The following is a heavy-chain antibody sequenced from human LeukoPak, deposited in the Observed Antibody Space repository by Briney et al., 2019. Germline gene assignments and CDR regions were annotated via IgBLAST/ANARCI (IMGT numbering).Heavy chain of an antibody. Sequence: SETLSLTCTVSGGSISSSSYYWSWIRQPPGKGLEWVGYISYSGGTNYKPSLKSRVTISVDTSKNQFSLKLSSVTAADTAIYYCARDGRAGSLFAYWGQGTLVTVSS. D-gene: IGHD6-19*01. CDR1: GGSISSSSYY. J-gene: IGHJ4*02. CDR2: ISYSGGT. V-gene: IGHV4-61*01. CDR3: ARDGRAGSLFAY.